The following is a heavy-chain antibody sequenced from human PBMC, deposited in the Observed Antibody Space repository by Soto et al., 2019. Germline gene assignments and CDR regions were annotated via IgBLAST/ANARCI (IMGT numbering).Heavy chain of an antibody. V-gene: IGHV4-31*03. J-gene: IGHJ4*02. D-gene: IGHD3-16*02. CDR3: ARGPGLGELSFWTFPFDY. CDR2: IYYSGST. Sequence: PSETLSLTCTVSGGSISSGGYYWSWIRQHPGKGLEWIGYIYYSGSTYYNPSLKSRVTISVDTSKNQFSLKLSSVTAADTAVYYCARGPGLGELSFWTFPFDYWGQGTLVTVSS. CDR1: GGSISSGGYY.